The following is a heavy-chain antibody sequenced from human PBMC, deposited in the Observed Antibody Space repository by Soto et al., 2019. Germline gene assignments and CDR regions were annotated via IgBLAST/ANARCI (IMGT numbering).Heavy chain of an antibody. J-gene: IGHJ4*02. CDR3: ASQYSSSWYYFDY. CDR1: GGSFSGYY. Sequence: SETLSLTCAVYGGSFSGYYWSWIRQPPGKGLEWIGEINHSGSTNYNPSLKSRVTISVDTSKNQFSLKLSSVTAADTAVYYCASQYSSSWYYFDYWGQGTLVTVSS. D-gene: IGHD6-13*01. V-gene: IGHV4-34*01. CDR2: INHSGST.